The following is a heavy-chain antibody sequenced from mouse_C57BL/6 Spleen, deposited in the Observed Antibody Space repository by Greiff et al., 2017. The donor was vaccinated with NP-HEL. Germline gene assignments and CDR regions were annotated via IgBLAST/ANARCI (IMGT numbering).Heavy chain of an antibody. CDR3: ARNWALFDY. Sequence: EVQLHQSGPELVKPGASVKISCKASGYSFTGYYMNWVKQSPEKSLEWIGEINPSTGGTTYNQKFKAKATLTVDKSSSTAYMQLKSLTSEDSAVYYCARNWALFDYWGQGTTLTVSS. J-gene: IGHJ2*01. D-gene: IGHD4-1*01. CDR1: GYSFTGYY. CDR2: INPSTGGT. V-gene: IGHV1-42*01.